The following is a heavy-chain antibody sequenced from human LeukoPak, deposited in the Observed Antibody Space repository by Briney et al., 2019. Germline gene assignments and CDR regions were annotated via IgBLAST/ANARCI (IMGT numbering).Heavy chain of an antibody. J-gene: IGHJ4*02. CDR3: ARGPDDVVMGDYFDY. Sequence: SVKVSCKASGGTFSSYAISWVRQAPGQGLEWMGRIIPIFGTVNYAQKFQGRVTIATDESTSTAYMELSSLRSEDTAVYYCARGPDDVVMGDYFDYWGQGTLVTVSS. CDR1: GGTFSSYA. V-gene: IGHV1-69*05. D-gene: IGHD3-22*01. CDR2: IIPIFGTV.